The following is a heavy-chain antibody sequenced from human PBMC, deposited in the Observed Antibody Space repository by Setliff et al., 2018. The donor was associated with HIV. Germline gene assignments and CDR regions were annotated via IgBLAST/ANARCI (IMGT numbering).Heavy chain of an antibody. Sequence: ASVKVSCKASGYTFTDYYMHWVQQAPGKGLEWMGRVDPEDGETIYAQKVQGRVTMTTDTSTSTAYMEVRSLRSDDTAVYYCARDAGYSYGPTSRNFDQWGQGTLVTVSS. CDR1: GYTFTDYY. V-gene: IGHV1-69-2*01. CDR3: ARDAGYSYGPTSRNFDQ. D-gene: IGHD5-18*01. J-gene: IGHJ4*02. CDR2: VDPEDGET.